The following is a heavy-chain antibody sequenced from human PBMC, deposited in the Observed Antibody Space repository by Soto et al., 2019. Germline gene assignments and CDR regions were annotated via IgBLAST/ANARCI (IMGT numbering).Heavy chain of an antibody. CDR3: ASLSITIFGVVTVYYYYGMDV. CDR1: GFTFSSYS. Sequence: GGSLRLSCAASGFTFSSYSMNWVRQAPGKGLEWASYISSSSSTIYYADSVKGRFTISRDNAKNSLYLQMNSLRDEDTAVYYCASLSITIFGVVTVYYYYGMDVWGQGTTVTVSS. V-gene: IGHV3-48*02. CDR2: ISSSSSTI. D-gene: IGHD3-3*01. J-gene: IGHJ6*02.